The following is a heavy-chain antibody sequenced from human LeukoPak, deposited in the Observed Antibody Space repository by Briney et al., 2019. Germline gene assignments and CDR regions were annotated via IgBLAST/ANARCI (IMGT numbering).Heavy chain of an antibody. CDR1: GFTFRTFA. D-gene: IGHD2-2*01. CDR2: IGGSSGST. Sequence: GGSLRLSCAASGFTFRTFAMSGVGQAPGKGLEWASGIGGSSGSTNYADSVKGRFTISRDSSKNTVYLQMNSLRAEDTAVYYCAKDRCSTTSCYLLDYWGQGTLVTVSS. V-gene: IGHV3-23*01. J-gene: IGHJ4*02. CDR3: AKDRCSTTSCYLLDY.